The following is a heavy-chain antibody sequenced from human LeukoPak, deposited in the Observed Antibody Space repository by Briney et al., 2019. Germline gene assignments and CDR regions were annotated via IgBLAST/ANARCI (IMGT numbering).Heavy chain of an antibody. CDR3: AKGGATRGRFEN. J-gene: IGHJ4*02. V-gene: IGHV3-21*01. CDR1: GFTFSSHG. CDR2: ISANGGTT. D-gene: IGHD1-26*01. Sequence: GGSLRLSCAASGFTFSSHGMTWVRQAPGKGLEWVSTISANGGTTWYADSVKGRFTISRDNPKNSLYLQMNSLRVEDTAVYYCAKGGATRGRFENWGQGTLVTVSS.